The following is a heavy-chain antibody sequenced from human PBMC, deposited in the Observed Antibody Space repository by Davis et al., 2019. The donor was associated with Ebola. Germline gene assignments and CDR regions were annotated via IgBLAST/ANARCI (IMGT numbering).Heavy chain of an antibody. J-gene: IGHJ5*02. V-gene: IGHV1-69*13. CDR2: IIPIFGTA. Sequence: AASVKVSCKASGGTFSSYAISWVRQAPGQGLEWMGGIIPIFGTANYAQKFQGRVTITADESTSTAYMELSSLRSEDTAVYYCARATYGYNWFDPWGQGTLVTVSS. CDR3: ARATYGYNWFDP. D-gene: IGHD4-11*01. CDR1: GGTFSSYA.